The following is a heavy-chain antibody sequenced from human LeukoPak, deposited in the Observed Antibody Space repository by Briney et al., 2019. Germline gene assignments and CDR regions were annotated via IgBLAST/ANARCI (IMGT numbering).Heavy chain of an antibody. CDR1: GGSISSSSYY. Sequence: SETLSLTFTVSGGSISSSSYYWSWIRQPAGKGLEWIGRIYTSGSTNYNPSLKSRVTMSVDTSKNQFSLKLSSVTAADTAVYYCARGNYQGYYYYYMDAWGKGTTVTVSS. CDR2: IYTSGST. D-gene: IGHD1-7*01. CDR3: ARGNYQGYYYYYMDA. V-gene: IGHV4-61*02. J-gene: IGHJ6*03.